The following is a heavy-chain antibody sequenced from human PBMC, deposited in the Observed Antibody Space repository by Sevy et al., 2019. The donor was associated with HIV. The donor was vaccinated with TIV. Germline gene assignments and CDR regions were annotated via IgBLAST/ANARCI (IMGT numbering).Heavy chain of an antibody. Sequence: GGSLRLSCAASGFNFDDYAMHWVRQAPGKGLEWVSCISWKSDSLDYADSVKGRFTISRDNAKNLLFLQMNCLRPEDTAFYYCVRALGRVVLSWFDSWGQGTLVTVSS. J-gene: IGHJ5*01. D-gene: IGHD3-16*01. CDR1: GFNFDDYA. CDR2: ISWKSDSL. CDR3: VRALGRVVLSWFDS. V-gene: IGHV3-9*01.